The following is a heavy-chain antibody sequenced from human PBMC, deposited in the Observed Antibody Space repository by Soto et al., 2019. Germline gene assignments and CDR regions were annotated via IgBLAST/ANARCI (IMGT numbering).Heavy chain of an antibody. CDR2: ISRSGDSA. Sequence: HPGGSLRLSCAASGVTVSNSDMSWVLQAPGKGLEWVSYISRSGDSAYYADSVKGRFTVSRDNSKNTLFLQMNSLRSEDTAVYYCAAGTYYDFWSGYPKDFDYWGQGTLVTVSS. CDR3: AAGTYYDFWSGYPKDFDY. J-gene: IGHJ4*02. CDR1: GVTVSNSD. D-gene: IGHD3-3*01. V-gene: IGHV3-23*01.